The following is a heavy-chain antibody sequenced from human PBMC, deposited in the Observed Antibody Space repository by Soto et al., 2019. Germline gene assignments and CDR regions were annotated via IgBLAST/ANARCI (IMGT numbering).Heavy chain of an antibody. V-gene: IGHV4-38-2*01. CDR1: GYYISNGYF. CDR3: ARGTGGYYTHIEY. J-gene: IGHJ4*02. D-gene: IGHD3-22*01. Sequence: PSETLSLTCGVSGYYISNGYFWGWIRQPPGKGLECIGSSYYRGITFYNPSLKSRVIISGDRSKNQFSLKLSSVTAADTAVYYCARGTGGYYTHIEYWGQGTLVTVSS. CDR2: SYYRGIT.